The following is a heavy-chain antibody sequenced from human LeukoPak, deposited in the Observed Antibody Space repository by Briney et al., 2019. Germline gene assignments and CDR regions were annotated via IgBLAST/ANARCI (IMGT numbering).Heavy chain of an antibody. CDR1: GGSISSSSYY. Sequence: SETLSLTCTVSGGSISSSSYYWGWIRQPPGKGLEWIGSIYYSGSTYYNPSLKSRVTHSVNTSNNQFSLKLTAVTAADTAVYYCAIHPAVFFDYWGQRTLVTVSS. V-gene: IGHV4-39*01. CDR3: AIHPAVFFDY. J-gene: IGHJ4*02. CDR2: IYYSGST.